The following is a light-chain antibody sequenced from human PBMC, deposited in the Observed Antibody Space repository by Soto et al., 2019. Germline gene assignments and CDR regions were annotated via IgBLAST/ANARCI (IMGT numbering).Light chain of an antibody. J-gene: IGKJ4*01. CDR3: QQYNNWPLT. V-gene: IGKV3-15*01. CDR1: QNVHSN. Sequence: EVVMTQSPATLSVSPGDGATLSCRASQNVHSNLYWYQQKPGQAPRLLIYDTSTRATDIPFRFSGGGSGTEFTLTISSLQSEDFAVYYCQQYNNWPLTFGGGTKVEIK. CDR2: DTS.